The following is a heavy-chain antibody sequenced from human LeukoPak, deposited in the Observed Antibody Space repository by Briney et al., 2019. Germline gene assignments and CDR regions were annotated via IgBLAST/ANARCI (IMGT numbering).Heavy chain of an antibody. V-gene: IGHV4-34*01. Sequence: PSETLSLTCAVSGGAFSGYYLSWLRQPPGKGLEWIGSIYYSGSVYYNPSLKSRVSISLDTSKNQFSLQLTSLTAADTVVYYCCYAFDIWGEGTM. CDR1: GGAFSGYY. CDR2: IYYSGSV. J-gene: IGHJ3*02. CDR3: CYAFDI.